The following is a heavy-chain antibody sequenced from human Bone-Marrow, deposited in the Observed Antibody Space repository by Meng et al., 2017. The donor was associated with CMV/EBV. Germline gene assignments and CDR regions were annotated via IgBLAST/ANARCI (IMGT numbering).Heavy chain of an antibody. CDR2: INHSGST. J-gene: IGHJ6*02. V-gene: IGHV4-34*01. D-gene: IGHD6-6*01. Sequence: SETLSLTCAVYGGSFSGYYWSWIRQPPGKGLEWIGEINHSGSTNYNPSLKSRVTISVDTSKNQFSLKLSSVTAADTAVYYCARYSLLAARLYYYYYGMDVWGQGTTVTASS. CDR3: ARYSLLAARLYYYYYGMDV. CDR1: GGSFSGYY.